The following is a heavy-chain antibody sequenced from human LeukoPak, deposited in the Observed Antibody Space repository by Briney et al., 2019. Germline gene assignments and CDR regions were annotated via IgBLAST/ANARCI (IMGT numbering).Heavy chain of an antibody. V-gene: IGHV4-4*07. J-gene: IGHJ5*02. D-gene: IGHD4/OR15-4a*01. CDR2: IFPSGST. CDR1: GASIRSDY. CDR3: SRGGANDL. Sequence: SETLSLTCTVSGASIRSDYWSWIRQPAGKGLEWIGRIFPSGSTSYNPSLKSRVTMSLDTSKNQFSLKLSSVTAADTAVYFCSRGGANDLWGQGTLVTVSS.